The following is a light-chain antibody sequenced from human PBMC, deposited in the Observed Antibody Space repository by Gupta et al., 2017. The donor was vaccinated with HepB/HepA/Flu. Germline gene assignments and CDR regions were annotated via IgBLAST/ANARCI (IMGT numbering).Light chain of an antibody. CDR1: QSVGNNY. J-gene: IGKJ4*01. CDR2: GAS. Sequence: EVVLTQSPGTLSLSPGERATLSCRASQSVGNNYLAWYQQKPGQAPRILIYGASTRASGIPDRFSGSGSGTDFTLTINRLEPEDFAVYYCQQYGVSSPLPFGGGTKVEIK. V-gene: IGKV3-20*01. CDR3: QQYGVSSPLP.